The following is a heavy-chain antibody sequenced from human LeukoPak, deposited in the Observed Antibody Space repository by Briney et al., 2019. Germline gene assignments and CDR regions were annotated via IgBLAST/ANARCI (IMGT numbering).Heavy chain of an antibody. J-gene: IGHJ6*02. V-gene: IGHV3-53*01. CDR2: IYSGGST. CDR1: GFTVSSNY. Sequence: GGSLRLSCAASGFTVSSNYMSWVRQAPGKGLEWVSVIYSGGSTYYADSVKGRFTISRDNSTNTLYLQMNSLRAEDTAVYYCARDLDYYYYGMDVWGQGTTVTVSS. CDR3: ARDLDYYYYGMDV.